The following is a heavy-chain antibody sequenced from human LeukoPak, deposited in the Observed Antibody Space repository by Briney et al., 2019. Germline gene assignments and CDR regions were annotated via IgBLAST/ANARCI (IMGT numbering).Heavy chain of an antibody. Sequence: GGSLRLSCAASGFTFSGYSMSWVRQAPGKGPEWVSTISCSGDATYYPHSVKGRCTISRGHSKHPLYLQMNSPSAEGPALHFFAKDRQGRGSLGFDYWGQGALVIVSS. J-gene: IGHJ4*02. V-gene: IGHV3-23*01. CDR3: AKDRQGRGSLGFDY. D-gene: IGHD3-10*01. CDR1: GFTFSGYS. CDR2: ISCSGDAT.